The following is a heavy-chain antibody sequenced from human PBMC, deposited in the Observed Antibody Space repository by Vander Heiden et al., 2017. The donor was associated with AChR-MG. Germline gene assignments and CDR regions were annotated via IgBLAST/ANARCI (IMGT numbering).Heavy chain of an antibody. D-gene: IGHD6-19*01. Sequence: QPQLVQSGAEVKTPGSTVKVSCMPSGYTFTGYYMHWVRQAPGQGLEWMGWINPNSGGTSYAQKFQGRVTMTRDTSISTAYMELNSLRSDDTAVYYCAREYSSSSGRVFDYWGQGTLVTVSS. CDR3: AREYSSSSGRVFDY. J-gene: IGHJ4*02. CDR2: INPNSGGT. V-gene: IGHV1-2*02. CDR1: GYTFTGYY.